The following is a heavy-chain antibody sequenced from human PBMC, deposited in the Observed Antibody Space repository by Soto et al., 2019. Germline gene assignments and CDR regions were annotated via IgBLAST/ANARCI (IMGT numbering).Heavy chain of an antibody. V-gene: IGHV1-18*01. CDR2: ISVHNGKT. CDR1: GYTFTAYG. CDR3: ARRGSYYYAMDV. J-gene: IGHJ6*02. D-gene: IGHD3-10*01. Sequence: QVQLIQAGVEVKKPGASVKVSCKASGYTFTAYGINWVRQAPGQGLEWMAWISVHNGKTNYAQKFQDRVTLTTDTSTSTAYMELRSLTSDDTAVYYCARRGSYYYAMDVWGQGTTVTVSS.